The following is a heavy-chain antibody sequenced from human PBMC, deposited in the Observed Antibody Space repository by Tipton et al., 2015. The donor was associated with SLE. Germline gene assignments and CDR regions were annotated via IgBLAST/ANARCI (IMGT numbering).Heavy chain of an antibody. CDR2: IYYSGST. V-gene: IGHV4-59*11. D-gene: IGHD6-13*01. J-gene: IGHJ4*02. CDR1: GGSISSHY. CDR3: ARTKGSSGGNFDY. Sequence: TLSLTCTVSGGSISSHYWSWIRQPPGKGLEWIGYIYYSGSTNYNPSLKSRVTISVDTSKNQFSLKLSSVTAADTAVYYCARTKGSSGGNFDYWGQGTLVTVSS.